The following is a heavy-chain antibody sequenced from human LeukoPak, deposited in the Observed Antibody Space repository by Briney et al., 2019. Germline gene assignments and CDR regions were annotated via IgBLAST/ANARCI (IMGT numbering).Heavy chain of an antibody. CDR3: ARRGFLEWPQRNDAFDI. J-gene: IGHJ3*02. CDR1: GGSISSYY. CDR2: IYYSGST. Sequence: SETLSLTCTVSGGSISSYYWGWIRQPPGKGLEWIGSIYYSGSTYYNPSLKSRVTISVDTSKNQFSLKLSSVTAADTAVYYCARRGFLEWPQRNDAFDIWGQGTMVTVSS. V-gene: IGHV4-39*07. D-gene: IGHD3-3*01.